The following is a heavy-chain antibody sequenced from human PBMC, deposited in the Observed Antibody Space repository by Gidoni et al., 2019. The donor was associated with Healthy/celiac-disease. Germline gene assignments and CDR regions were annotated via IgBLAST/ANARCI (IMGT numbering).Heavy chain of an antibody. D-gene: IGHD6-19*01. V-gene: IGHV4-39*01. CDR2: IYYSGGT. Sequence: QLQLQESGPGLEKPSETLSLTCTVSGGSISSSRYYWGWIRQPPWKGLEWIGSIYYSGGTYYNPSLKSRVTISVDTSKNQFSLKLSSVTAADTAVYYCARRGSSGWYNWFDPWGQGTLVTVSS. J-gene: IGHJ5*02. CDR1: GGSISSSRYY. CDR3: ARRGSSGWYNWFDP.